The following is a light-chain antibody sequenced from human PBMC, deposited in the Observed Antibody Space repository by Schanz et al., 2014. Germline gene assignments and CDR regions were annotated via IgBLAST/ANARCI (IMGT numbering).Light chain of an antibody. Sequence: QSALTQPPSASGSPGQSVTISCTGSSSDIGGYNSVSWYQQFPGKAPKLMIYEVSKRPSGVPDRFSGSKSGNTASLTVSGLQAEDEGDYYCSSYAGSNNPVVFGGGTKLTVL. CDR3: SSYAGSNNPVV. J-gene: IGLJ2*01. V-gene: IGLV2-8*01. CDR2: EVS. CDR1: SSDIGGYNS.